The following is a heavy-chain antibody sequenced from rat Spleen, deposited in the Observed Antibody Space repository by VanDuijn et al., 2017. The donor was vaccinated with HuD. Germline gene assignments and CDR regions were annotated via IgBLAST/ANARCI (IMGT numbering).Heavy chain of an antibody. J-gene: IGHJ2*01. CDR2: ISTGGGNT. CDR1: GFTFSNYG. Sequence: EVQVVESGGGLVQPGRSLKLSCAVSGFTFSNYGMAWVRQTPTKGLEWVASISTGGGNTYYRDSVKGRFTISRDNAKNSQYLQMDSLRSEDTATYYCARHPISTVSYYFDYWGQGVMVTVSS. CDR3: ARHPISTVSYYFDY. D-gene: IGHD1-1*01. V-gene: IGHV5S14*01.